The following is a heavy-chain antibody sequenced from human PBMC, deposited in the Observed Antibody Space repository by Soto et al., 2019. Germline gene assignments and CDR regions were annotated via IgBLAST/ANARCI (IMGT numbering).Heavy chain of an antibody. CDR3: ATPRSNVWWEPFDS. Sequence: TYTVSGDSVTGHYWSWIRQPPGKGLEWIGYIYYNGNINYNPSLRSRVTISVDTSRSQFSLKLSSVTAADTAVYYCATPRSNVWWEPFDSCVPGSLVP. CDR1: GDSVTGHY. CDR2: IYYNGNI. D-gene: IGHD2-8*02. J-gene: IGHJ4*02. V-gene: IGHV4-59*02.